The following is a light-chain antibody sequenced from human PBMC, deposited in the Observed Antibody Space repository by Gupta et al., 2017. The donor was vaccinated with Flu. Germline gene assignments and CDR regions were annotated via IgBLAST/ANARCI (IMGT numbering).Light chain of an antibody. Sequence: SSELTQDPAVSVALGQTVRLTRPGDRLRNSYASWSQPKPGQAPVLVLYEKNIRPTGITDRFSGSSSGMTAALTITGAPAEDEADYYCNSRESTDNHQAVFGGGTKLTVL. CDR1: RLRNSY. CDR3: NSRESTDNHQAV. CDR2: EKN. J-gene: IGLJ2*01. V-gene: IGLV3-19*01.